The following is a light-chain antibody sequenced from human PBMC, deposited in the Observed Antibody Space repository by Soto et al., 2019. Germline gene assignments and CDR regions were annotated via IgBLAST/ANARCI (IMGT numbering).Light chain of an antibody. CDR1: SSDVGGYNS. Sequence: QSALTQPASVSGSPGQSITISCTGTSSDVGGYNSVSWYRQDPGKAPKLMIYDVTNRPSGVPDRFSGSKSGTSASLAISGLQSEDEADYYCAAWDDSLNGVVFGGGTKVTVL. V-gene: IGLV2-14*01. CDR2: DVT. CDR3: AAWDDSLNGVV. J-gene: IGLJ2*01.